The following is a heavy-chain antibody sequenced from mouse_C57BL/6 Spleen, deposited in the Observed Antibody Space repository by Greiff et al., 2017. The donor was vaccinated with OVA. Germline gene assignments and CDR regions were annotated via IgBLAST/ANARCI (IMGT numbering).Heavy chain of an antibody. V-gene: IGHV5-6*01. CDR3: ARHYYYGSSYYAMDY. D-gene: IGHD1-1*01. CDR2: ISSGGSYT. CDR1: GFTFSSYG. J-gene: IGHJ4*01. Sequence: VQLQQSGGDLVKPGGSLKLSCAASGFTFSSYGMSWVRQTPDKRLEWVATISSGGSYTYYPDSVKGRFTISRDNAKNTLYLQMSSLKSEDTAMYYCARHYYYGSSYYAMDYWGQGTSVTVSS.